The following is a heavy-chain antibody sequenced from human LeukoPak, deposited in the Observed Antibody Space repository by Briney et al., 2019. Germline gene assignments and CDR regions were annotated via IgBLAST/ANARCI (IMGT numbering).Heavy chain of an antibody. CDR2: MNPNSGNT. J-gene: IGHJ4*02. V-gene: IGHV1-8*01. CDR1: GYAFTSYD. CDR3: ARVHADTAMVTGDFDY. Sequence: ASVQVSFQASGYAFTSYDINWVRPATGQRGEWMGWMNPNSGNTGYSQKFEGRVTMTRNTSISTAYMELSSLRSEDTAVYYCARVHADTAMVTGDFDYWGQGTLVTVSS. D-gene: IGHD5-18*01.